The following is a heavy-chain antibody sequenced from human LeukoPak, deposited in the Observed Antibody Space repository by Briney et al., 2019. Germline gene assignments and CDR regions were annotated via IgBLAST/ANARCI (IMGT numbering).Heavy chain of an antibody. CDR1: GGSISSYY. CDR2: IYYSGST. J-gene: IGHJ4*02. Sequence: SETLSLTCSVSGGSISSYYWSWIRQPPGKGLEWIGYIYYSGSTSYNPSLKSRVTISVDTSKNQFSLKLSSVTAADTAVYYCARHLGSSVAAFDYWGQGTLVTVSS. V-gene: IGHV4-59*08. CDR3: ARHLGSSVAAFDY. D-gene: IGHD6-6*01.